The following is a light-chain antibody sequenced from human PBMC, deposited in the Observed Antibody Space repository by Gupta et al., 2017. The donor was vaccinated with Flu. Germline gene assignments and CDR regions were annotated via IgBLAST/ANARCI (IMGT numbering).Light chain of an antibody. Sequence: ATLSLSPGESATLSCRASQSVSSYLAWYQQKPGQAPRLLIYDTSTRATGIPARFSGSGSGTDFTLTISSLEPEDFAVYYCQQRTNWPPFTFGQGTQLEIK. CDR3: QQRTNWPPFT. CDR1: QSVSSY. CDR2: DTS. J-gene: IGKJ5*01. V-gene: IGKV3-11*01.